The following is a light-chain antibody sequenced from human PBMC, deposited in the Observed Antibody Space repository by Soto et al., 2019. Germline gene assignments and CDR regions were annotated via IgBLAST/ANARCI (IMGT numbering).Light chain of an antibody. Sequence: EVGLTQSPGTLSLSPGERATLPCRASQSVSSSYLAWYQQKPGQAPRLLIYGASSRATGIPDRLSGSGSGTDFTLTISRLEPEDFAVYHCQQYGDSPLTFGGGTKVDI. CDR2: GAS. V-gene: IGKV3-20*01. J-gene: IGKJ4*01. CDR1: QSVSSSY. CDR3: QQYGDSPLT.